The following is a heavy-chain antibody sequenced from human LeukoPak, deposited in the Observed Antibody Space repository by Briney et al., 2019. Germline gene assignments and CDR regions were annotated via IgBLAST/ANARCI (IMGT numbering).Heavy chain of an antibody. J-gene: IGHJ4*02. V-gene: IGHV3-21*01. D-gene: IGHD1-26*01. Sequence: GGSLRLSCAASGFTFSQYSMNWVRQAPGKGLEWVSSISGTSIHIYYADSMKGRFTISRDNANNTVYLQMNSLRAEDTAVYYCAIDPYYAGTSLADYWVQGTLVTVSS. CDR3: AIDPYYAGTSLADY. CDR2: ISGTSIHI. CDR1: GFTFSQYS.